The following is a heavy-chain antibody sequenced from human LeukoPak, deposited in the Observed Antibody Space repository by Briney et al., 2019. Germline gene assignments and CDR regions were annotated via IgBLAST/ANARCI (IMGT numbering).Heavy chain of an antibody. CDR1: GGSFSGYY. V-gene: IGHV4-34*01. Sequence: SETPSLTCAVYGGSFSGYYWSWIRQPPGKGLDWIGEINHSGSTNYNPSLKSRVTISVDTSKNQFSLKLSSVTAADTAVYYCARGRDGWFDPWGQGTLVTVSS. D-gene: IGHD2-21*01. J-gene: IGHJ5*02. CDR2: INHSGST. CDR3: ARGRDGWFDP.